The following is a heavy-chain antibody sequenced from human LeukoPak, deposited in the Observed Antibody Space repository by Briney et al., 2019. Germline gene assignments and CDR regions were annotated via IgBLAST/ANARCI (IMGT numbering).Heavy chain of an antibody. CDR1: GFTFSSYG. CDR3: AKKGVVVPAGYYYYCMDV. V-gene: IGHV3-30*02. D-gene: IGHD2-2*01. Sequence: GGSLRLSCAASGFTFSSYGMRWVRQAPGKGLEWVAFIRYDGSNKYYADSVKGRFTISRYNSKNTLYLQLNILRADDTDVYYCAKKGVVVPAGYYYYCMDVWGKGTTVTVSS. CDR2: IRYDGSNK. J-gene: IGHJ6*03.